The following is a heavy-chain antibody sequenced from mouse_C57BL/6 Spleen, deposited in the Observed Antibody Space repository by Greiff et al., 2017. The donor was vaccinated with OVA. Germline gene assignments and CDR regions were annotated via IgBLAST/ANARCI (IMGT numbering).Heavy chain of an antibody. J-gene: IGHJ1*03. D-gene: IGHD1-1*01. CDR3: ARYSSHYWYFDV. CDR2: IYPGDGDT. V-gene: IGHV1-82*01. Sequence: QVQLQQSGPELVKPGASVKISCKASGYAFSSSWMNWVKQRPGKGLEWIGRIYPGDGDTNYNGKFKGKATLTADKSSSTAYMQLSSLTSEDSAVYFCARYSSHYWYFDVWGTGTTVTVSS. CDR1: GYAFSSSW.